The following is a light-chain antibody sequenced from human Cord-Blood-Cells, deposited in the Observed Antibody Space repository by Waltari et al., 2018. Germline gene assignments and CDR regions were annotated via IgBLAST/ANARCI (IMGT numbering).Light chain of an antibody. J-gene: IGLJ2*01. V-gene: IGLV2-14*01. Sequence: QSALTQPASVSGSPGQSITISCTGTSSDVGGYNYVSWYQQHPGKAPTLMIDEVSNRPSGVSNRFSGSKSGNTASLTISGLQAEDEADYYCSSYTSSSTLVFGGGTKLTVL. CDR2: EVS. CDR3: SSYTSSSTLV. CDR1: SSDVGGYNY.